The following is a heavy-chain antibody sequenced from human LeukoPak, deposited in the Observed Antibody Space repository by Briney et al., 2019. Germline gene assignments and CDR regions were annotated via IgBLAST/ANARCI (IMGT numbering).Heavy chain of an antibody. D-gene: IGHD5-12*01. Sequence: PGRSLTLSCAASGFTFSSYGMHWVRQAPGKGLEWVAVISYDGSNKYYADSVKGRFTISRDNSKNTLYLQMNSLRAEDTAVYYCAKVWDSGFPHSYYYGMDVWGQGTTVTVSS. CDR2: ISYDGSNK. J-gene: IGHJ6*01. V-gene: IGHV3-30*18. CDR3: AKVWDSGFPHSYYYGMDV. CDR1: GFTFSSYG.